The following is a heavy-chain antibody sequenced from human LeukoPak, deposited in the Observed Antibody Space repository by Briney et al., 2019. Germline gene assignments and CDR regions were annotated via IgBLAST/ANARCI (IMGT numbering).Heavy chain of an antibody. D-gene: IGHD3-22*01. CDR2: ISGSSNYI. J-gene: IGHJ4*02. CDR3: AKKGYYDGSGYYMYYFDH. Sequence: GGSLRLSCAASGFTFSDYTMNWVRLAPGKGLEWVSSISGSSNYIYYADSVKGRFTISRGNAKNSLYLQMNSLRVEDTAVYYCAKKGYYDGSGYYMYYFDHWGQGTLVTVSS. V-gene: IGHV3-21*01. CDR1: GFTFSDYT.